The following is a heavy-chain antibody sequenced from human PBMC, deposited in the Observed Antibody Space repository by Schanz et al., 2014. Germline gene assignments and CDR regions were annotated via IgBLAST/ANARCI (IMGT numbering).Heavy chain of an antibody. CDR3: AKERDTSGWNHGDY. V-gene: IGHV3-30*18. J-gene: IGHJ4*02. D-gene: IGHD6-19*01. CDR1: GFTFSSYG. Sequence: QVQLVESGGGVVQRGGSLRLSCAASGFTFSSYGMHWVRQAPGKGLEWVGVISYDGSDKYYPDSVKGRFTISRDNSRNTLFLQMNSLRTEDTAVYHCAKERDTSGWNHGDYWGQGTLVTVSS. CDR2: ISYDGSDK.